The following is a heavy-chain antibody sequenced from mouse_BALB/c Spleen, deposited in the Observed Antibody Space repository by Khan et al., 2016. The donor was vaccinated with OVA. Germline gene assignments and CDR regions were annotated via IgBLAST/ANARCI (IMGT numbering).Heavy chain of an antibody. D-gene: IGHD1-1*01. Sequence: QVQLQQPGVELVKAGASVKMSCKASGYTFTSYWMHWVKQRLGQGLEWFAETNPTNGRTYYNEKFKSKATLTVDKSSSTAYMLLSGLTFEDSAVYDCARIKKIVATYFDYWGQGTTLTVSA. CDR2: TNPTNGRT. CDR3: ARIKKIVATYFDY. V-gene: IGHV1S81*02. CDR1: GYTFTSYW. J-gene: IGHJ2*01.